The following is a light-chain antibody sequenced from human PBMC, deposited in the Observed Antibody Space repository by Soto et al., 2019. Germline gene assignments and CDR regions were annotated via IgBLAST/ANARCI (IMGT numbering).Light chain of an antibody. V-gene: IGKV1-5*03. CDR3: QQYNSYST. J-gene: IGKJ1*01. CDR2: KAS. Sequence: DIQMTQSPSTLSGSVGDRVTITCRASQTISSWLAWYQQKPGKAPKLLIYKASSLESGVPSRFSGSGSGTEFTLNISXLQPDDFATYYCQQYNSYSTFGQGTKVDI. CDR1: QTISSW.